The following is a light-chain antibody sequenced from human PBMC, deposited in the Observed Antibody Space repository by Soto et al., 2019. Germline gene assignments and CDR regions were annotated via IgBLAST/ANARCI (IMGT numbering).Light chain of an antibody. J-gene: IGLJ1*01. CDR3: SSYTSSSTPHNYV. CDR1: SSDVGGYNY. CDR2: DVS. Sequence: QSVLTQPASVSGSPGQSITISCTGTSSDVGGYNYVSWYQQHPGKAPKLMIYDVSNRPSGVSNRFSGSKSGNTASLTISGLQAEEEADYSCSSYTSSSTPHNYVFGTGTKLTVL. V-gene: IGLV2-14*01.